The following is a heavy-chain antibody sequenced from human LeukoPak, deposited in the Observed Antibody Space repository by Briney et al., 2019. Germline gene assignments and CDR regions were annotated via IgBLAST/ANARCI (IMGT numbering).Heavy chain of an antibody. D-gene: IGHD5-18*01. V-gene: IGHV4-39*07. CDR2: IYYSGST. J-gene: IGHJ4*02. CDR1: GGSISSSSYY. Sequence: SETLSLTCTVSGGSISSSSYYWGWIRQPPGKGLEWIGSIYYSGSTYYNPSLKSRVTISVDTSKNQFSLKLSSVTAADTAVYYCAREGSRYTYDYWGQGTLVTVSS. CDR3: AREGSRYTYDY.